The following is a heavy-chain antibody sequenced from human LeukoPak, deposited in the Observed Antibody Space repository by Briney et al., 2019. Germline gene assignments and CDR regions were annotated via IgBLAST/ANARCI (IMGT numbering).Heavy chain of an antibody. CDR3: VKVGGFTIFGVVIAHFDY. D-gene: IGHD3-3*01. V-gene: IGHV3-53*01. CDR1: GFTVSSNY. J-gene: IGHJ4*02. CDR2: IYSGGST. Sequence: GGSLRLSCAASGFTVSSNYMSWVRQAPGKGLEWGSVIYSGGSTYYADSAKGRFTISRDTFKNTRYMQISTLRAESTAVYFSVKVGGFTIFGVVIAHFDYWGQGTLVTVSS.